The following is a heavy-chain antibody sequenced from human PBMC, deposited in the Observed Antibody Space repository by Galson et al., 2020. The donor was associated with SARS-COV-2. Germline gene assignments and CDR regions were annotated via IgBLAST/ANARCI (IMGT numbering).Heavy chain of an antibody. CDR1: GFTFSTYA. Sequence: GESLKISCAASGFTFSTYAMHWVRQAPGKGLEWVALISNDGSNKYYADSVKGRFTISTDNSKNTVYLQMNSLRAEDTAVYYCTRDSDYDILTGDQGAFDVWGQGTMVTVSS. D-gene: IGHD3-9*01. J-gene: IGHJ3*01. V-gene: IGHV3-30-3*01. CDR3: TRDSDYDILTGDQGAFDV. CDR2: ISNDGSNK.